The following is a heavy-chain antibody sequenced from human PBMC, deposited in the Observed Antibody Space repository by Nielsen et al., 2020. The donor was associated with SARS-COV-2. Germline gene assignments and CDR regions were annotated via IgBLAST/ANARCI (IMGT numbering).Heavy chain of an antibody. Sequence: GSLRLSCAASGFTFSSDWMSWLRQAPGKGLEWVANIKQDGSEKHYVDSVKGRFTVSRDNTKNSLYLQMNSLRAEDTAVYYCARIYSSSYIDYWGQGALVTVSS. V-gene: IGHV3-7*01. D-gene: IGHD6-13*01. J-gene: IGHJ4*02. CDR2: IKQDGSEK. CDR1: GFTFSSDW. CDR3: ARIYSSSYIDY.